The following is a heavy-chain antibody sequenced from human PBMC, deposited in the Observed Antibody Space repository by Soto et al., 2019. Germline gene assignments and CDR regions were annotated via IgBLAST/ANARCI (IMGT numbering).Heavy chain of an antibody. CDR2: ISGTAGNT. J-gene: IGHJ4*02. CDR3: AKGDWDYIAGHFDY. V-gene: IGHV3-23*01. CDR1: GLTITSCA. D-gene: IGHD1-7*01. Sequence: WVPLRLSCASSGLTITSCAMSWVRQAPGKGLEWVSAISGTAGNTYHADSVKGRFTISRDISKNTLYLQMNSLRAEDTAVYYCAKGDWDYIAGHFDYWGQGTLVTVSS.